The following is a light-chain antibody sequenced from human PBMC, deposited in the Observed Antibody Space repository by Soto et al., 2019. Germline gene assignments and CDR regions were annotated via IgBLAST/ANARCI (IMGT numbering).Light chain of an antibody. CDR2: EVS. Sequence: QSALTQPASVSGSPGQSIASSCTGTRSDVGGYHYVSLYQQHPGKAPKLMIYEVSNRPPGVSNRFSGSKSGNTASLTISGLQGEDGAYYYCSAHTGNSTLVFGGGTKLTVL. V-gene: IGLV2-14*01. CDR1: RSDVGGYHY. CDR3: SAHTGNSTLV. J-gene: IGLJ2*01.